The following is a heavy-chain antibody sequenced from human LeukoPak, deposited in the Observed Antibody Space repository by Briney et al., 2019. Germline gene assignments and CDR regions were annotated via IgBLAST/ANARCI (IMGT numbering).Heavy chain of an antibody. Sequence: ASVKVSCKASGYTFTSYYMHWVRLAPGQGLEWMGLINPSGGSTSYAQKFQGRVTMTRDTSTSTVYMELSSLRSEDTAVYYCARRGRAGTVVTDLFDYWGQGTLVTVSS. CDR2: INPSGGST. J-gene: IGHJ4*02. V-gene: IGHV1-46*01. CDR1: GYTFTSYY. CDR3: ARRGRAGTVVTDLFDY. D-gene: IGHD4-23*01.